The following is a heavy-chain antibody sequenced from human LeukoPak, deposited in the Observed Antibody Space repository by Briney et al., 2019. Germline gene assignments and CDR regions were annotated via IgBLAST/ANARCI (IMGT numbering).Heavy chain of an antibody. CDR1: GFTFSSYE. D-gene: IGHD3-10*01. CDR2: ISSSGSTI. CDR3: ARWGGDDAFDI. J-gene: IGHJ3*02. V-gene: IGHV3-48*03. Sequence: GGSLRLSCAASGFTFSSYEMNWVRQAPGKGLEWVSYISSSGSTIYYADSVKGRFTISRDNAKNSLYLQMNSLRAGDTAVYYCARWGGDDAFDIWGQGTMVTVSS.